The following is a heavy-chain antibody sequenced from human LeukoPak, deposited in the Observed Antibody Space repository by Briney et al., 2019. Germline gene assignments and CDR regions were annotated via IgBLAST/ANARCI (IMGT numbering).Heavy chain of an antibody. CDR3: ARDVRGPHDF. CDR2: IDPDGDT. D-gene: IGHD2/OR15-2a*01. J-gene: IGHJ4*02. Sequence: GGSLRLSCAASGFTLSNSWMHWVRQAPGKGLVWVSRIDPDGDTDYADSVKGRFTISRDNAKNTLYLQMNSLRAEDTAVYRCARDVRGPHDFWGQGTLVTVSS. CDR1: GFTLSNSW. V-gene: IGHV3-74*01.